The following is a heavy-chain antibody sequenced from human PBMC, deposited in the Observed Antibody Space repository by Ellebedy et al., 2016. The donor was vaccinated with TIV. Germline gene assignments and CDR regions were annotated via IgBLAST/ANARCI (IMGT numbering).Heavy chain of an antibody. D-gene: IGHD3-10*01. CDR1: GFTFSRSG. CDR2: ISYDGSNK. J-gene: IGHJ4*02. V-gene: IGHV3-30*03. Sequence: GESLKISCAASGFTFSRSGMHWVRQAPGKGLEWVAVISYDGSNKYYADSVKGRFTISRDNSKNTLYLRMNSLRAEDTAVYYCARDYYGSGSYSSDWGQGTLVTVSS. CDR3: ARDYYGSGSYSSD.